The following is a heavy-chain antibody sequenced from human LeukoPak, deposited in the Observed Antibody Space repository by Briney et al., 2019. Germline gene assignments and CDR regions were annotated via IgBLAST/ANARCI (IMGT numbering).Heavy chain of an antibody. CDR2: IIPIFGTA. V-gene: IGHV1-69*13. D-gene: IGHD2-21*01. J-gene: IGHJ6*02. CDR3: ARAPMKGGDYYYGMDV. CDR1: GGTFSSYA. Sequence: SVKVSCKASGGTFSSYAISWVRQAPGQGLEWMGGIIPIFGTANYAQKFQGRVTITADESTSTAYMELSSLRSEDTAVYYCARAPMKGGDYYYGMDVWGQGTTVTVSS.